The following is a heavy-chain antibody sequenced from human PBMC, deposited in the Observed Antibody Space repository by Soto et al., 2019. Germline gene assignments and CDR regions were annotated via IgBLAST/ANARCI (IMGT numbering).Heavy chain of an antibody. D-gene: IGHD3-16*01. Sequence: SETLSLTCTVSGGSISSGGYYWSWIRQHPGKGLEWIGYIYYSGSTYYNPSLKSRVTISVDTSKNQFSLKLSSVTAADTAVVYCAREGGWGSSTFDYWGQGTLVTVSS. V-gene: IGHV4-31*03. CDR1: GGSISSGGYY. J-gene: IGHJ4*02. CDR2: IYYSGST. CDR3: AREGGWGSSTFDY.